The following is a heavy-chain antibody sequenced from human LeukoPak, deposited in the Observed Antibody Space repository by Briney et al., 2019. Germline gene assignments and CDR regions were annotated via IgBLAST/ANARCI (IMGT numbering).Heavy chain of an antibody. D-gene: IGHD2-2*01. V-gene: IGHV4-38-2*02. Sequence: PSETLSLTCTVSGYSISSGYYWGWIRQPPGKGLEWIGSIYHSGSTYYNPSLKSRVTISVDTSKNQFSLKLSSVTAADTAVYYCARDSPVVPAAMFDYWGQGTLVTVSS. CDR1: GYSISSGYY. J-gene: IGHJ4*02. CDR3: ARDSPVVPAAMFDY. CDR2: IYHSGST.